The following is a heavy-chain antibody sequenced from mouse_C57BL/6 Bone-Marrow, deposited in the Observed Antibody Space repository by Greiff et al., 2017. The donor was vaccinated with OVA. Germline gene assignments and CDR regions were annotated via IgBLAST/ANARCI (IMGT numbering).Heavy chain of an antibody. CDR1: GYTFTSYW. Sequence: QVQLQQPGAELVRPGTSVKLSCKASGYTFTSYWMHWVKQRPGQGLEWIGAIDPSDSYTNYNQKFKGKATLTVDTSSRTAYMQLSSLTSEDSAVYYCATPIYDGPYAMDYWGQGTSVTVSS. V-gene: IGHV1-59*01. CDR2: IDPSDSYT. CDR3: ATPIYDGPYAMDY. D-gene: IGHD2-3*01. J-gene: IGHJ4*01.